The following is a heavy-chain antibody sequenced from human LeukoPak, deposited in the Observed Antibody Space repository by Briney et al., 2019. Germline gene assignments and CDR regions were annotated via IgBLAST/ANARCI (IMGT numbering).Heavy chain of an antibody. CDR2: IYTSGST. CDR3: ARDLHDILTGYYGGDSWFDP. CDR1: GGSISSYY. V-gene: IGHV4-4*07. D-gene: IGHD3-9*01. J-gene: IGHJ5*02. Sequence: SETLSLTCTVSGGSISSYYWSWIRQPAGKGLEWNGRIYTSGSTNYNPSLKSRVTMSVDTSKNQFSLKLSSVTAADTAVYYCARDLHDILTGYYGGDSWFDPWGQGTLVTVSS.